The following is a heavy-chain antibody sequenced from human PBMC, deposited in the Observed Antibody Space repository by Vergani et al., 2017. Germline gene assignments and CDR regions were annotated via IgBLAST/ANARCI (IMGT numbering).Heavy chain of an antibody. V-gene: IGHV3-33*01. J-gene: IGHJ4*02. CDR2: IWDDGSNK. CDR3: ARDSISRITIFGVVDY. Sequence: QVQLVESGGGVVQPGRSLRLSCAASGFTFSSYGMHWVRQAPGKGLEWVEGIWDDGSNKYYADSVQCRFTITRDNSKNTLYLQMNSLRAEDTAVYYCARDSISRITIFGVVDYWGQGTLVTVSS. D-gene: IGHD3-3*01. CDR1: GFTFSSYG.